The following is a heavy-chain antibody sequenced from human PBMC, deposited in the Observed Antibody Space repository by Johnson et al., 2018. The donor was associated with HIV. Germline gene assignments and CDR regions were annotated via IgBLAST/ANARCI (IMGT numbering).Heavy chain of an antibody. CDR3: ARDPIGGAFDI. Sequence: VHLVASGGGLVQPGGSLRLSCSASGFTVSTNYMSWVRQAPGKGLDWVSVISSGGNTYYADPVKGRFTISRGNSKNTLYLQMNSLRAEDTAVYYCARDPIGGAFDIWGQGTMVIVSS. V-gene: IGHV3-66*01. D-gene: IGHD3-16*01. J-gene: IGHJ3*02. CDR1: GFTVSTNY. CDR2: ISSGGNT.